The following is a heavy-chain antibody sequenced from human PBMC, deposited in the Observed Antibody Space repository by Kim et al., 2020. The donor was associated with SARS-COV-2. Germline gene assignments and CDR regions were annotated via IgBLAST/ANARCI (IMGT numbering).Heavy chain of an antibody. J-gene: IGHJ5*02. V-gene: IGHV4-31*03. CDR1: GDSISSGGYY. CDR3: ARRRVSISMLWGVRGDWCDP. CDR2: IYYSGST. D-gene: IGHD3-10*01. Sequence: SETLSLTCTVSGDSISSGGYYWSWIRQHPGKGLEWIGYIYYSGSTYYNPSLKSRVTISVDMSKNQFSLKLTSVTAADTAVYYCARRRVSISMLWGVRGDWCDPWGQGPLVTVSS.